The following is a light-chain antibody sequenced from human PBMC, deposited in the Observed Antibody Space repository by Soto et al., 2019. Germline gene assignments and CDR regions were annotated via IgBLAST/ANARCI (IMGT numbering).Light chain of an antibody. V-gene: IGKV4-1*01. CDR1: QSVLYSANNKNY. J-gene: IGKJ1*01. Sequence: DIVMTQSPDSLAVSLGERATINCKSSQSVLYSANNKNYLAWYQQKPGQPPKLLIYWASTRESGVPDRFSASGSGTDFTLTISSLQAEDVAVYYCQQYHSSPKWTFGQGTKVEIK. CDR2: WAS. CDR3: QQYHSSPKWT.